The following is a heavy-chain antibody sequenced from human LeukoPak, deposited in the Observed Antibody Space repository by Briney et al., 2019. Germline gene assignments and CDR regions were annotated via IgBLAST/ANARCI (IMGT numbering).Heavy chain of an antibody. Sequence: ASVKVSCKASGGTFSSYAISWVRRAPGQGLEWMGGIIPIFGTANYAQKFQGRVTITADESTSTAYMELSSLRSEDTAMYYCARGAMIAPSADYWGQGTLVTVSS. D-gene: IGHD3-22*01. CDR2: IIPIFGTA. CDR3: ARGAMIAPSADY. J-gene: IGHJ4*02. V-gene: IGHV1-69*13. CDR1: GGTFSSYA.